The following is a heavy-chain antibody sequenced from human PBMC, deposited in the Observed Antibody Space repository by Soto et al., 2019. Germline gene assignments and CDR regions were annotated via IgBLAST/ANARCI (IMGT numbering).Heavy chain of an antibody. CDR1: GGSFSGYY. V-gene: IGHV4-34*01. Sequence: SETLSLTCAVYGGSFSGYYWSWIRQPPGKGLEWIGEINHSGSTNYNPSLKSRVTISVDTSKNQFSLKLSSVTAADTAVYYCARRAYYYDSSGYYSNKYDYWGQGTLVTSPQ. D-gene: IGHD3-22*01. J-gene: IGHJ4*02. CDR3: ARRAYYYDSSGYYSNKYDY. CDR2: INHSGST.